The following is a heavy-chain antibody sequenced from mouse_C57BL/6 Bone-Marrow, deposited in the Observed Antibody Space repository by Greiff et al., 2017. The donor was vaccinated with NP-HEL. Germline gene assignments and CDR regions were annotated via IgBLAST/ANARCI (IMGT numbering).Heavy chain of an antibody. D-gene: IGHD2-5*01. J-gene: IGHJ2*01. Sequence: EVQLQESGTVLARPGASVKMSCKTSGYTFTSYWMHWVKQRPGQGLEWIGAIYPGNSDTSYNQKFKGKAKLTAATSASTAYMELSSLTNEDSAVYYCTRYYSNYYFDYWGQGTTLTVSS. V-gene: IGHV1-5*01. CDR1: GYTFTSYW. CDR2: IYPGNSDT. CDR3: TRYYSNYYFDY.